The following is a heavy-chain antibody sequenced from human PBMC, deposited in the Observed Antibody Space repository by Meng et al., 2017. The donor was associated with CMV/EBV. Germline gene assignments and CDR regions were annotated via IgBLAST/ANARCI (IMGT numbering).Heavy chain of an antibody. D-gene: IGHD3-3*01. V-gene: IGHV1-69*05. CDR1: GGTFSSYA. J-gene: IGHJ3*02. CDR2: IIPIFGTA. Sequence: SVKVSCKASGGTFSSYAISWVRQAPEQGLEWMGGIIPIFGTANYAQKFQGRVTITTDESTSTAYMELSSLRSEDTAVYYCARLFTIFGVVSDAFDIWGQGTMVTVSS. CDR3: ARLFTIFGVVSDAFDI.